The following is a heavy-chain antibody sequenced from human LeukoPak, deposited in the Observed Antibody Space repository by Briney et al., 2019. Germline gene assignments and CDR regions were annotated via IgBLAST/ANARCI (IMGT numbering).Heavy chain of an antibody. V-gene: IGHV3-23*01. Sequence: GRSLRLSCAASGFTFSTYAMHWVRQAPGQGLEWVSAISGSGGSTDYADSVKGRFTVSRDNSKNTLYLQMNSLRAEDTAVYFSAKINADTYTDNWGEGALVTVSS. J-gene: IGHJ4*02. D-gene: IGHD3-16*01. CDR3: AKINADTYTDN. CDR2: ISGSGGST. CDR1: GFTFSTYA.